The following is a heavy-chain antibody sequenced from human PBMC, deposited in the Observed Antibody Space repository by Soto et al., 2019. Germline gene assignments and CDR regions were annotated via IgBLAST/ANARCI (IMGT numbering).Heavy chain of an antibody. CDR2: IYYRWST. J-gene: IGHJ5*02. CDR3: ARDDGGNSGWFDP. V-gene: IGHV4-31*03. Sequence: QVQLQESGPGLVKPSQTLSLTCTVSGGSISSGGYYWSWIRQHPGKGLGRFGYIYYRWSTYYNPSRKSRVTISVDTSKHQFSLKLSSVTAADTAVYYCARDDGGNSGWFDPWGQGTLVTVSS. CDR1: GGSISSGGYY. D-gene: IGHD2-21*02.